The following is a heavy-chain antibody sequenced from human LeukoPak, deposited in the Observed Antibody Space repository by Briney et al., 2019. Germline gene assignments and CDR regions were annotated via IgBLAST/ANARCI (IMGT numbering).Heavy chain of an antibody. Sequence: AASVKVSCKASGYTFTSYAMHWLRQAPGQRLDWMGWINGGSGNTKYSPEFQGRVTITRDTSASTAYMELSSLRSEDTAVYYCANPRYDSSGYYYVDWGQGTLVTVSS. V-gene: IGHV1-3*01. CDR2: INGGSGNT. D-gene: IGHD3-22*01. J-gene: IGHJ4*02. CDR1: GYTFTSYA. CDR3: ANPRYDSSGYYYVD.